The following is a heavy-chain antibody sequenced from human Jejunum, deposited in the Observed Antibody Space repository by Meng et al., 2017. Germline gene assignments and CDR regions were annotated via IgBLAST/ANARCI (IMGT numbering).Heavy chain of an antibody. Sequence: GESLKISCAASGFTFSNYWMHWVRQGPGKGLVWVSRINSDGSSTAYADSVKGRFTISRDNARNTLYLQMNSLRVEDTAVYYCARVTSGSDHSPFGYWGQGTRVTVSS. CDR3: ARVTSGSDHSPFGY. CDR1: GFTFSNYW. V-gene: IGHV3-74*01. CDR2: INSDGSST. D-gene: IGHD1-26*01. J-gene: IGHJ4*02.